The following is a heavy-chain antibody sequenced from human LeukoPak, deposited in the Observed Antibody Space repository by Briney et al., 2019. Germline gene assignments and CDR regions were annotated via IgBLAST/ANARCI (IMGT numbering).Heavy chain of an antibody. D-gene: IGHD4/OR15-4a*01. V-gene: IGHV3-74*01. CDR3: ARDRRLWNMDV. Sequence: GGSLRLSCAASGLTFSSYWMHWVRQAPGKGLVWVSRINSDGSTTTYADSVKGRFTISRDNAKNTLYLQMNSLRAEDTAVYYCARDRRLWNMDVWGTGTTVTISS. J-gene: IGHJ6*03. CDR2: INSDGSTT. CDR1: GLTFSSYW.